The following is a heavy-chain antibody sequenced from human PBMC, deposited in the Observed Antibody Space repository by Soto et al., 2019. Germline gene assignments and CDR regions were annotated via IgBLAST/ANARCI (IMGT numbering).Heavy chain of an antibody. CDR3: ATELNDMQAFDI. D-gene: IGHD1-1*01. CDR2: TWYDGINK. CDR1: AFTFSNYG. J-gene: IGHJ3*02. V-gene: IGHV3-33*01. Sequence: GRSLRPSCVASAFTFSNYGTHCVRQTPGKGLEWVAMTWYDGINKYYADSVKDRFTISRDNSKNTLYLQMNSLRDEDSAVYYCATELNDMQAFDIWGQGTMVTVSS.